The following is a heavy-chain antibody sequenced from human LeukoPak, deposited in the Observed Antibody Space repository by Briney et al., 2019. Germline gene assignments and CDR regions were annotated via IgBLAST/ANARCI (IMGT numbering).Heavy chain of an antibody. Sequence: GGSLRLSCAASGFTFSGYGMHWVRQAPGKGLEWVAFIRYDGSNKYYADSVKGRFTISRDNSKNTLYLQMNSLRAEDTAVYYCARVQNGYNFHFDYWGQGTLVTVSS. J-gene: IGHJ4*02. CDR2: IRYDGSNK. CDR3: ARVQNGYNFHFDY. CDR1: GFTFSGYG. D-gene: IGHD5-24*01. V-gene: IGHV3-30*02.